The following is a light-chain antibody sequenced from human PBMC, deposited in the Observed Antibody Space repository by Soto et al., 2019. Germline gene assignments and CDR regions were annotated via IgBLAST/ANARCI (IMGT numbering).Light chain of an antibody. CDR3: QQSYSTPRT. J-gene: IGKJ1*01. CDR1: QSISSY. V-gene: IGKV1-39*01. CDR2: AAS. Sequence: DIRMTQSPSSLSGCVGDRVTITCRASQSISSYLNWYQQKPGKAPKLLIYAASSLQSGVPSRFSGSGSGTDFTLTISSLQPEDFATYYCQQSYSTPRTFGQGTKV.